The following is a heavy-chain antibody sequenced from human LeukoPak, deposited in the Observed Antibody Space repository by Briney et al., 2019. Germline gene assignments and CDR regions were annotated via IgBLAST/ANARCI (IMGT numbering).Heavy chain of an antibody. Sequence: GGSLRLSCAASGFTFSSYAMSWVRQAPGKGLEWVSAISGSGGSTYYADSVKGRFTISRDNAKNSLYLQMNSLRAEDTAVYYCARGSGMLWFGDTPGPGGQGTLVTVSS. CDR3: ARGSGMLWFGDTPGP. CDR2: ISGSGGST. D-gene: IGHD3-10*01. CDR1: GFTFSSYA. V-gene: IGHV3-23*01. J-gene: IGHJ4*02.